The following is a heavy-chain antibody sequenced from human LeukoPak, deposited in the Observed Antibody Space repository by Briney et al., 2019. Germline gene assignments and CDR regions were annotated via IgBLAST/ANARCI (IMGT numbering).Heavy chain of an antibody. Sequence: GGPLRLSCTASGFTFSSYWMHWVRQAPGKGLVWVSRIKTDGSTRYADSLKRRFTISRDNAKNTVSLQMNSLRAEDTGVYYCARAPSEIGGYYPEYFRHWGQGTLVTVSP. D-gene: IGHD3-22*01. J-gene: IGHJ1*01. CDR2: IKTDGST. CDR1: GFTFSSYW. CDR3: ARAPSEIGGYYPEYFRH. V-gene: IGHV3-74*01.